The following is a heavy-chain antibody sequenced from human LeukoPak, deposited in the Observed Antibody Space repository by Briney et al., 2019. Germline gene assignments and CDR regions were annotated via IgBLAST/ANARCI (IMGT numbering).Heavy chain of an antibody. J-gene: IGHJ4*02. CDR2: INPNSGAT. Sequence: ASVKVSCKASGYTFTDYYMHWVRQAPGQRLEWMGWINPNSGATKYAQKFQGRVTMTRDTSISTAYMEVSSLRPDDTAVYYCARDEVGPFDYWGQGTLVTVSS. CDR3: ARDEVGPFDY. D-gene: IGHD1-26*01. CDR1: GYTFTDYY. V-gene: IGHV1-2*02.